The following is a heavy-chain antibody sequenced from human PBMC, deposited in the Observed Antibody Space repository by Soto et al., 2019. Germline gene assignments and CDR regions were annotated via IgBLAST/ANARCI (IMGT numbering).Heavy chain of an antibody. V-gene: IGHV4-34*01. J-gene: IGHJ4*02. Sequence: SETLSLTCAVYGGSFSGYYWSWIRQPPGKGLEWIGEINHSGSTNYNPSLKSRVTISVDTSKNQFSLKLSSVTAADTAVYYCARAQEYYDSSGTFDYWGQGTLVTVS. CDR3: ARAQEYYDSSGTFDY. CDR1: GGSFSGYY. D-gene: IGHD3-22*01. CDR2: INHSGST.